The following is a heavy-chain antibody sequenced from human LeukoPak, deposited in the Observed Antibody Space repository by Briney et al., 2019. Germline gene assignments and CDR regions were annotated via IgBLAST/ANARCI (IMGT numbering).Heavy chain of an antibody. Sequence: GGSLRLSCAASGFTFSSYGMHCVRQAPGKGLEWVAFIRYDGSNKYYADSVKGRFTISRDNSKNTLYLQMNSLRAEDTAVYYCASSTGDKYSSSWGAFDIWGQGTMVTVSS. CDR1: GFTFSSYG. CDR2: IRYDGSNK. CDR3: ASSTGDKYSSSWGAFDI. V-gene: IGHV3-30*02. J-gene: IGHJ3*02. D-gene: IGHD6-6*01.